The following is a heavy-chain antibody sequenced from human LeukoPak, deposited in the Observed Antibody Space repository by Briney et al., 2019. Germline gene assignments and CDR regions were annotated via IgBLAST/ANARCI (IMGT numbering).Heavy chain of an antibody. CDR2: MYYSGST. CDR1: GGSISSGDYY. Sequence: PSQTLSLTCTVSGGSISSGDYYWSWIRKPPGKGLEWIGSMYYSGSTNYKPSLKSRVTISVDTSKNQFSLKLSSVTAADTAVYYCARHAYYYDRSGSYEAFDIWGQGTMVTVSS. J-gene: IGHJ3*02. CDR3: ARHAYYYDRSGSYEAFDI. D-gene: IGHD3-22*01. V-gene: IGHV4-61*08.